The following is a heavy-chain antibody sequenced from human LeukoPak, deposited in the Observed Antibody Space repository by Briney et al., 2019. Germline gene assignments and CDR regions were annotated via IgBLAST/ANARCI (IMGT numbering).Heavy chain of an antibody. CDR1: GFTFSSCA. CDR2: VRGSGGST. CDR3: AKAKTAVVDDAFNI. J-gene: IGHJ3*02. D-gene: IGHD6-13*01. Sequence: GGSLRLSCAASGFTFSSCAMTWVSQAPGKGLEWVSTVRGSGGSTFYADSVKGRFTISRDNSKNTLYLHLSSLRAEDTAIYYCAKAKTAVVDDAFNIWGQGTMVTVSS. V-gene: IGHV3-23*01.